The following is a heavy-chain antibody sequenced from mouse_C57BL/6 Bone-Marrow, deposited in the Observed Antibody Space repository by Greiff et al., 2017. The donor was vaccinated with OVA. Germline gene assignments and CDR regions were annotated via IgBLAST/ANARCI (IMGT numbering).Heavy chain of an antibody. D-gene: IGHD2-3*01. CDR1: GFTFSSYA. Sequence: EVQLVESGGGLVKPGGSLKLSCAASGFTFSSYAMSWVRQTPEKRLEWVATISDGGSYTYYPDNVKGRFTISRDNAKNNLYLQMSHLKSEDTAMYYCARERGYDGYFRFAYWGQGTLVTVSA. V-gene: IGHV5-4*01. CDR2: ISDGGSYT. J-gene: IGHJ3*01. CDR3: ARERGYDGYFRFAY.